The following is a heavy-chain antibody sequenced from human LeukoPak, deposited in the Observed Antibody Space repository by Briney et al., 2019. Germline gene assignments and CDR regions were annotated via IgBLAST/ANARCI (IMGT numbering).Heavy chain of an antibody. V-gene: IGHV3-74*01. CDR2: INGDGSST. D-gene: IGHD2-15*01. J-gene: IGHJ6*02. Sequence: GGSLRLSCAAAGFTFSSYWMHWVRQAPGKGLVWVSRINGDGSSTSYADSVKGRFTISRDNAKNTLYLQMNSLRAEDTAVYYCARDRVGYCSGGSCYSGYGMDVWGQGTTVTVSS. CDR1: GFTFSSYW. CDR3: ARDRVGYCSGGSCYSGYGMDV.